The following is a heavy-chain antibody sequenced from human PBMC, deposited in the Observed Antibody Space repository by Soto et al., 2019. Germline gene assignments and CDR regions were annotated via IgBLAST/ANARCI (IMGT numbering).Heavy chain of an antibody. CDR2: ISSSSSYI. CDR3: ARPYDSRTRPFDY. CDR1: GFTFSSYS. D-gene: IGHD3-22*01. V-gene: IGHV3-21*01. J-gene: IGHJ4*02. Sequence: EVQLVESGGGLVKPGGSLRLSCAASGFTFSSYSMNWVRQAPGKGLEWVSSISSSSSYIYYADSVKGRFTISRDNAKNSLYLQMNSLRGEDTAVYYCARPYDSRTRPFDYWGQGTLVTVSS.